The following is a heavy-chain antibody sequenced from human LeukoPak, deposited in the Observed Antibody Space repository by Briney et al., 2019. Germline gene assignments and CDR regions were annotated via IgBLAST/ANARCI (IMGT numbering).Heavy chain of an antibody. V-gene: IGHV4-59*01. D-gene: IGHD2-21*02. Sequence: SETLSLTCTVSGGSISSYYWSWIRQPPGKGLEWIGYIYYSGSTNYNPSLKSRVTISVDTSKNQFSLKLSSVTAADTAVYYCARGPNIVVVTASYWYFDLWGRRTLVTVSS. CDR1: GGSISSYY. CDR3: ARGPNIVVVTASYWYFDL. CDR2: IYYSGST. J-gene: IGHJ2*01.